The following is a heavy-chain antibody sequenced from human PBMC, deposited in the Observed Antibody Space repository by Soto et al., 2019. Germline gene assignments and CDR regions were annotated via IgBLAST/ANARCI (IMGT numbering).Heavy chain of an antibody. J-gene: IGHJ6*02. Sequence: ASVKVSCKASGYTFTIYAMHWVRQAPGQRLEWMGWINPNSGGTNYAQKFQGWVTMTRDTSISTAYMELSRLRSDDTAVYYCAREGIAAAGTVYYGMDVWGQGTTVTVSS. CDR3: AREGIAAAGTVYYGMDV. D-gene: IGHD6-13*01. CDR2: INPNSGGT. V-gene: IGHV1-2*04. CDR1: GYTFTIYA.